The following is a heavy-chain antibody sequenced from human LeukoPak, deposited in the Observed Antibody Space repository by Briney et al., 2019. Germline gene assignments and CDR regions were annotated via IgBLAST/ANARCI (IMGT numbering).Heavy chain of an antibody. V-gene: IGHV3-7*03. CDR1: GFTFSSYW. D-gene: IGHD1-26*01. CDR2: INKDGGEK. CDR3: VKDSPPRYSGSPPAY. J-gene: IGHJ4*02. Sequence: GGSLRLSCAASGFTFSSYWTSWVRQAPGKGLEWVANINKDGGEKYYVDSVKGRFTISRDNAKNSLYLQMNSLRADDTAVYYCVKDSPPRYSGSPPAYWGQGTLVTVSS.